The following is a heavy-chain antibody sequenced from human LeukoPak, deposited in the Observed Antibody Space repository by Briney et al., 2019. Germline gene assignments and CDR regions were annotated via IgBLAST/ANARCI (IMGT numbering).Heavy chain of an antibody. D-gene: IGHD3-22*01. Sequence: SETLSLTCTVSGGSISSSSYYWGRIRQPPGKGLEWIGSIYYSGSTYYNPSLKRRVTISVDSSKNQFSLELSSVTAAATAVYYCAKSYYYGSSGYYPWGQGTLVTVSS. CDR2: IYYSGST. CDR1: GGSISSSSYY. CDR3: AKSYYYGSSGYYP. J-gene: IGHJ5*02. V-gene: IGHV4-39*01.